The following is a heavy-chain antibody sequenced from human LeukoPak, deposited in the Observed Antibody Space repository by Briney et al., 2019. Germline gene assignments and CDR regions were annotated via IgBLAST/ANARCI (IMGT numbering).Heavy chain of an antibody. V-gene: IGHV3-15*01. CDR3: TTSYRGDSAFDI. J-gene: IGHJ3*02. CDR2: IKSKTDGGTR. CDR1: GFTFRNAW. D-gene: IGHD1-26*01. Sequence: GGSLTLSCAASGFTFRNAWMSWVRQAPGRGLEWVGRIKSKTDGGTRDYGAPVKGRFTISRDDSKNTLYLQMNSLKTEDTAVYYCTTSYRGDSAFDIWGQGTMVTVSS.